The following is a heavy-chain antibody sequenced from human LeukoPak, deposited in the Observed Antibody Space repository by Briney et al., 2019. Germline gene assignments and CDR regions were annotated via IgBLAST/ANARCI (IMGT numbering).Heavy chain of an antibody. CDR2: IYPGDSDT. D-gene: IGHD3-10*01. CDR3: ARHGRGSRSPNAFDI. V-gene: IGHV5-51*01. CDR1: GYSFTSYW. Sequence: GESLKISCKGSGYSFTSYWIGWVRQMPGKGLEWMGIIYPGDSDTRYSPSFQGQVTTSADKSIITAYLQWSSLKASDTAMYYCARHGRGSRSPNAFDIWGQGTMVTVSS. J-gene: IGHJ3*02.